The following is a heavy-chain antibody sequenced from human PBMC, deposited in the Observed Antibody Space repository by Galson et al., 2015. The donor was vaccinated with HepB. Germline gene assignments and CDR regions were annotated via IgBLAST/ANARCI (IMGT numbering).Heavy chain of an antibody. J-gene: IGHJ4*02. CDR1: GYTFTTYY. CDR2: INPSGSSSQI. V-gene: IGHV1-46*04. Sequence: SVKVSCKASGYTFTTYYMHWVRQAPGQGLEWMGIINPSGSSSQIYYADSVKGRFTISRDNAKNSLYLQMNSLRAEDTAVYYCARDETPYWGFDSWGQGTQVTVSS. CDR3: ARDETPYWGFDS. D-gene: IGHD7-27*01.